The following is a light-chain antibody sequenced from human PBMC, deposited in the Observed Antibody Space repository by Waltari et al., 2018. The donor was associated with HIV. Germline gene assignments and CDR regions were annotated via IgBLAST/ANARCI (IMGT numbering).Light chain of an antibody. Sequence: DLTQPPSVSVPPGQTATITCTGDALTKRSGYWYQKKSGPAPVLLINKDTERPSGNPERFSGSSSGTSLTLTINEVRAEDEAEYYCQSSDSSGVDFVVFGGGTKLTV. V-gene: IGLV3-25*03. J-gene: IGLJ2*01. CDR3: QSSDSSGVDFVV. CDR1: ALTKRS. CDR2: KDT.